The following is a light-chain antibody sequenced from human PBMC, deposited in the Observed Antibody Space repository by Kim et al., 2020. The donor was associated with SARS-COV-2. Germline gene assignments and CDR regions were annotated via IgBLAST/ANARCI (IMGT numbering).Light chain of an antibody. V-gene: IGKV3-15*01. Sequence: EIVMTQSAATLSVSPGERATLSCRASQSVSSNLAWYQQKPGQAPRLLIYGASTRATGIPARFSGSGSGTEFTLTISSLQSEDFAVYYCQQYSNWPLTLGGGTKVDIK. J-gene: IGKJ4*01. CDR2: GAS. CDR3: QQYSNWPLT. CDR1: QSVSSN.